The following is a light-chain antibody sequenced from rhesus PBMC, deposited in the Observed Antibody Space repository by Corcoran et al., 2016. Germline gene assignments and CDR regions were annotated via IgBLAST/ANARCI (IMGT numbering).Light chain of an antibody. CDR3: QQGYNTPWT. V-gene: IGKV1-18*01. CDR2: AAS. Sequence: DIQMTQSPSSLSASVGDKVTITCRASQGISNWLAWYQQKPGKAPKLLIYAASNLQSGVPSRFSGSGSGTDYTITISSLQPEDFATYYCQQGYNTPWTFGQGTKVEIK. J-gene: IGKJ1*01. CDR1: QGISNW.